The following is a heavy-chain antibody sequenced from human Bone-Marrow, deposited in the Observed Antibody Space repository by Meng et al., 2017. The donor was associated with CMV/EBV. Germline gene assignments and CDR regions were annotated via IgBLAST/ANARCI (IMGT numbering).Heavy chain of an antibody. D-gene: IGHD6-19*01. CDR1: GFTFSDYY. Sequence: GESLKISCAASGFTFSDYYMSWIRQAPGKGLEWVSYISSSGSTIYYADSVKGRFTISRDNAKNSLYLQMNSLRAEDTAVYYCARSRTGENGAGYYGMDVWGQGTTVT. V-gene: IGHV3-11*04. CDR2: ISSSGSTI. CDR3: ARSRTGENGAGYYGMDV. J-gene: IGHJ6*02.